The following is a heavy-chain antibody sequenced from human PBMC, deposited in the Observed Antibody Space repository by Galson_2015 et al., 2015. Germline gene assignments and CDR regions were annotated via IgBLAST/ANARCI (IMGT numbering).Heavy chain of an antibody. Sequence: SLRLSCAASGFTFSSYWMSWVRQAPGKGLEWVANIKEDGSNKYYVDSVKGRFAISRDNAQDLLYLQMNSLRADDTAMYYCARSSRHSWPDPWGQGTLVTVSS. CDR3: ARSSRHSWPDP. D-gene: IGHD5/OR15-5a*01. J-gene: IGHJ5*02. CDR2: IKEDGSNK. V-gene: IGHV3-7*01. CDR1: GFTFSSYW.